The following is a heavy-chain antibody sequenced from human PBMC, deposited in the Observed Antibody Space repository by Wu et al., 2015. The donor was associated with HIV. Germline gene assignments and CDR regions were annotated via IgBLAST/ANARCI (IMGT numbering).Heavy chain of an antibody. J-gene: IGHJ1*01. CDR2: IIPAFGTT. CDR1: GDTFNIFA. CDR3: ATPRSPGFSSAWPTYFDY. D-gene: IGHD3-22*01. V-gene: IGHV1-69*12. Sequence: QVQLVQSGAEVKKPGSSVKVSCKASGDTFNIFAINWVRQAPGQGLEWMGGIIPAFGTTDYAGKFQGRVTISADDSTSTAYMELKRLTSEDTAVYYCATPRSPGFSSAWPTYFDYWGQGTLVTVSS.